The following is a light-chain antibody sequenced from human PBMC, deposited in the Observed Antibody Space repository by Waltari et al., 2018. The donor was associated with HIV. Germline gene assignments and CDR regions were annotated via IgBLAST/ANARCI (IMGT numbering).Light chain of an antibody. J-gene: IGLJ1*01. CDR2: YDS. CDR1: NIGSKS. Sequence: SYVLTQPPSVSVAPGKTARITCGGTNIGSKSVHWYQQKPGQAPVLVIYYDSDRPSGIPERFSGSNSGNTATLTISRVEAGDEADYYCQVWDSSSYVFGTGTKVTVL. V-gene: IGLV3-21*04. CDR3: QVWDSSSYV.